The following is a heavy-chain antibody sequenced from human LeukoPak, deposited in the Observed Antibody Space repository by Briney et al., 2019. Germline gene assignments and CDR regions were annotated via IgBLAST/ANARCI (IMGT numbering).Heavy chain of an antibody. D-gene: IGHD2-2*01. J-gene: IGHJ4*02. CDR1: GGSISSGSYY. CDR3: ASRCSNTSCYGTDY. Sequence: SETLSLTCTVSGGSISSGSYYWSWIRQPAGNGLEWIGLIYTSGSTNYNPSLKSRVTISVDTSKNQFSLKLSSVTAADTAVYYCASRCSNTSCYGTDYWGQGTLVTVSS. CDR2: IYTSGST. V-gene: IGHV4-61*02.